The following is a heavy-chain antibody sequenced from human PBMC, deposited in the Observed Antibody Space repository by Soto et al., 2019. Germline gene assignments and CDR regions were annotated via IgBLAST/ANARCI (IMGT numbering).Heavy chain of an antibody. V-gene: IGHV3-43*01. CDR3: AKDISPDSSGDYYGMDV. J-gene: IGHJ6*02. CDR2: ISWDGGST. Sequence: GGSLRLSCAASGFTFDDYTMHWVRQAPGKGLEWVSLISWDGGSTYYADSVKGRFTISRDNSKNSLYLQMNSLRTEDTALYYCAKDISPDSSGDYYGMDVWGQGTTVTVSS. CDR1: GFTFDDYT. D-gene: IGHD6-19*01.